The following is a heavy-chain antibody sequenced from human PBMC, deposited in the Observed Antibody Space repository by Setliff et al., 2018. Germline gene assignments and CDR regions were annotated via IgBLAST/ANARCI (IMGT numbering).Heavy chain of an antibody. J-gene: IGHJ3*01. CDR2: IYHSGSA. V-gene: IGHV4-30-4*08. D-gene: IGHD1-26*01. CDR3: AREVGTSTSSDAFDV. CDR1: GDSISSGDYF. Sequence: PSETLSLTCTVAGDSISSGDYFWSWIRQPPGKGLEWIAYIYHSGSAYYNPSLKSLVTMSVATSKNQFSLHLASVTAADTAVYYCAREVGTSTSSDAFDVWGQGMMVTVSS.